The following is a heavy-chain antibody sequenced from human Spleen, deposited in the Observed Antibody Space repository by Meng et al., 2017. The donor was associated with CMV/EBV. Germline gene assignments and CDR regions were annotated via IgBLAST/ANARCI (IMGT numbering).Heavy chain of an antibody. CDR3: VRMPRSGHRNAFDI. D-gene: IGHD3-3*01. CDR1: GFTFSISW. J-gene: IGHJ3*02. Sequence: GESLKISCAASGFTFSISWMSWVRQAPGKGLEWVANIREDGSSKYYADPVKGRFTISRDSSKKTLYLQMSSLRLEDTAVYYCVRMPRSGHRNAFDIWGQGTMVTVSS. V-gene: IGHV3-7*01. CDR2: IREDGSSK.